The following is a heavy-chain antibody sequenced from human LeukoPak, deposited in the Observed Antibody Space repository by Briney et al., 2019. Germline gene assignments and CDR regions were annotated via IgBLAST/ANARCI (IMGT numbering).Heavy chain of an antibody. Sequence: ASVKVSCTASGYTFTSYGISWVRQAPGQGLEGMGWISAYKGNTNYAQKLQGKVTMTTDTSTSTDYMELRSLRSDDTAVYYCARDSCSSTSCYRPDAFDIWGQGTMVTVSS. J-gene: IGHJ3*02. CDR2: ISAYKGNT. V-gene: IGHV1-18*01. CDR1: GYTFTSYG. D-gene: IGHD2-2*01. CDR3: ARDSCSSTSCYRPDAFDI.